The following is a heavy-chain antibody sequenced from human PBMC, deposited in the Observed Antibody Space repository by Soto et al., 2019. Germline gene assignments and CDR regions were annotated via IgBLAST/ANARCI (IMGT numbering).Heavy chain of an antibody. Sequence: GGSLRLSCVASGFAFSRYGIHWVRQAPGKGLEWVGVVSSDGRTKYYADSVKGRFTISRDNFKNTLYLQMGSLRPEDTAVYYCAKEIEVAGDLDYWGHGTLVTVSS. V-gene: IGHV3-30*18. CDR3: AKEIEVAGDLDY. CDR2: VSSDGRTK. CDR1: GFAFSRYG. D-gene: IGHD6-19*01. J-gene: IGHJ4*01.